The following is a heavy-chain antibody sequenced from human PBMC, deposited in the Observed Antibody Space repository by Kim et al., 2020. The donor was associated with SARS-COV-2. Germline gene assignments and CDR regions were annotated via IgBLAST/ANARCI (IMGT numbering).Heavy chain of an antibody. J-gene: IGHJ4*02. CDR3: ARGHTTRFVDDVAYY. CDR2: INSDGSST. CDR1: GFTFSSYW. Sequence: GGSLRLSCAASGFTFSSYWMHWVRQAPGKGLVWVSRINSDGSSTSYADSVKGRFTISRDNAKNTLYLQMNSLRAEDTAVYYCARGHTTRFVDDVAYYWGQGTLVTVSS. D-gene: IGHD1-1*01. V-gene: IGHV3-74*01.